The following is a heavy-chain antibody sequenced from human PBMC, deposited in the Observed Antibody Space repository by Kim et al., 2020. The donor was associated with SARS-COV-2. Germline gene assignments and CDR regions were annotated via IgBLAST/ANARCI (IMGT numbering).Heavy chain of an antibody. CDR2: IT. D-gene: IGHD2-2*01. V-gene: IGHV3-23*05. J-gene: IGHJ5*01. CDR3: TRGTVSAWYDF. Sequence: ITYYGDSVKGRFTISRDNSKDILYLQMNSLRAEDTALYFCTRGTVSAWYDFWGQGTLVTVSS.